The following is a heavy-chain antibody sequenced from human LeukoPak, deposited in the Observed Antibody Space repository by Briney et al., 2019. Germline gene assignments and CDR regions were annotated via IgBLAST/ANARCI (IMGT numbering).Heavy chain of an antibody. CDR1: GFTFSSYE. CDR2: ISSSGSTI. J-gene: IGHJ6*02. Sequence: VGSLRLSCAASGFTFSSYEMNWVRQAPGKGLEWVSYISSSGSTIYYADSVKGRFTISRDNAKNSLYLQMNSLRAEDTAVYYCASGYYYDSSGYGSYYYYGMDVWGQGTTVTVSS. D-gene: IGHD3-22*01. V-gene: IGHV3-48*03. CDR3: ASGYYYDSSGYGSYYYYGMDV.